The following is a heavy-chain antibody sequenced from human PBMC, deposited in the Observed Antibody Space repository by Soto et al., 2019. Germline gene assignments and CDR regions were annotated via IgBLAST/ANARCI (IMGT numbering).Heavy chain of an antibody. J-gene: IGHJ6*02. CDR2: IIPIFGTA. V-gene: IGHV1-69*06. CDR1: GGTFSSYA. D-gene: IGHD3-10*01. CDR3: ARRGYYGSGSRMTYYYYGLDV. Sequence: GASVKVSCKASGGTFSSYAISWVRQAPGQGLEWMGGIIPIFGTANYAQKFQGRVTITADKSTSTAYMELSSLRSEDTAVYYCARRGYYGSGSRMTYYYYGLDVWGQGTTVTVSS.